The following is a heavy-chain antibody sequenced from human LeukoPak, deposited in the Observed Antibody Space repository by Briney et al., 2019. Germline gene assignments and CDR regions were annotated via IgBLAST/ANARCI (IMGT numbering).Heavy chain of an antibody. Sequence: SETLSLTCTVSGGSISSSSYYWGWIRQPPGKGLEWIGSIYYSGSTYYNPSLKSRVTISVDTSKNQFSLKLSSVTAADTAVYFCARETIFGVIADYFEYWGQGILVTVSS. CDR3: ARETIFGVIADYFEY. V-gene: IGHV4-39*07. CDR1: GGSISSSSYY. D-gene: IGHD3-3*01. J-gene: IGHJ4*02. CDR2: IYYSGST.